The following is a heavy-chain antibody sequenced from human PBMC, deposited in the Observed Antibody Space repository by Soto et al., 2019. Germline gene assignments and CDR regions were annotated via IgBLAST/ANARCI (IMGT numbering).Heavy chain of an antibody. V-gene: IGHV1-46*01. CDR1: GYTFTSYY. D-gene: IGHD4-17*01. CDR3: ARTYYGGNSKGGAFDI. Sequence: QMQLVQSGAEVKKPGASVKVSCKASGYTFTSYYMHWVRQAPGQGLEWMGIINPSGGSTSYAQRFQGRVTMTWDTSTSTVYMELSSLRSEDTAVYYCARTYYGGNSKGGAFDIWGQGTMVTVSS. J-gene: IGHJ3*02. CDR2: INPSGGST.